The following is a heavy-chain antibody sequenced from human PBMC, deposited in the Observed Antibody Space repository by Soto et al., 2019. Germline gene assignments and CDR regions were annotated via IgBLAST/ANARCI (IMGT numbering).Heavy chain of an antibody. CDR2: ISGSGGST. CDR3: AKDPLARMIPTVAFDI. D-gene: IGHD3-22*01. V-gene: IGHV3-23*01. J-gene: IGHJ3*02. Sequence: EVQLLESGGGLVQPGGSLRLSCAASGFTFSSYAMSWVRQAPGKGLEWVSAISGSGGSTYYADSVKGRFTISRDNSKNTLYLQMNSLRAEDTAVYYCAKDPLARMIPTVAFDIWGPGTMVTVSS. CDR1: GFTFSSYA.